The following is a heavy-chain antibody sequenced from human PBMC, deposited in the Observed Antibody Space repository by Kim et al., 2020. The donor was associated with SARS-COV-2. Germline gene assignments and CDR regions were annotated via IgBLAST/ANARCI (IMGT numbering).Heavy chain of an antibody. CDR2: ISHSGRST. D-gene: IGHD6-13*01. V-gene: IGHV3-23*01. J-gene: IGHJ4*02. Sequence: GGSPRLSCVASGFSFSGYVMSWVRQAPGKGLEWVSAISHSGRSTYYADSLKGRFTISRDKSKNTLFLQMNSLRAEDTAVYYCAKEAGEANSWDVPYHSSGQGTLRPVS. CDR3: AKEAGEANSWDVPYHS. CDR1: GFSFSGYV.